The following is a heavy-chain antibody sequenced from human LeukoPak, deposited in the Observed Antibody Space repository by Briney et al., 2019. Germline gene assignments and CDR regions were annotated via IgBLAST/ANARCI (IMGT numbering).Heavy chain of an antibody. CDR1: GYTFTSYG. V-gene: IGHV1-18*01. Sequence: ASVKVSCKASGYTFTSYGISWVPQAPGQGLEWIGWISAYSGNTNYAQKLQGRVSMTTETSTSTAYMELRSVRSDDTAVYYCARELGTSWFDPWGQGTLVTVSS. D-gene: IGHD1-1*01. CDR2: ISAYSGNT. CDR3: ARELGTSWFDP. J-gene: IGHJ5*02.